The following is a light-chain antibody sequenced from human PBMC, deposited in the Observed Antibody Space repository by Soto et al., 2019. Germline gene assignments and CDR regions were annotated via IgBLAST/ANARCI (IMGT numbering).Light chain of an antibody. V-gene: IGLV2-14*01. J-gene: IGLJ1*01. CDR1: SSDVGGYNY. CDR3: SSYTSSSVYV. CDR2: DVS. Sequence: QSVLTQPASLSGSPGQSITISCTGTSSDVGGYNYVSWYQQHPGKAPKLMIYDVSNRPSGVSSRFSGSKSGNTAPLTISGLQAEDEADYYCSSYTSSSVYVFGTGTKVTVL.